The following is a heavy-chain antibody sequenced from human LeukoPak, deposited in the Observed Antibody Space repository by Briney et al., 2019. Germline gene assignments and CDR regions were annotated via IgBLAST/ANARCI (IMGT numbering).Heavy chain of an antibody. CDR3: AKSKEGGTRNYDFWSGYPNYHTPYDY. V-gene: IGHV3-30*18. D-gene: IGHD3-3*01. CDR1: GFTFSSYG. Sequence: GGSLRLSCAASGFTFSSYGMHWVRQAPGKGLEWVAVISYDGSNKYYADSVKGRFTISRDNSKNTLYLQMNSLRAEDTAVYYCAKSKEGGTRNYDFWSGYPNYHTPYDYWGQGTLVTVSS. CDR2: ISYDGSNK. J-gene: IGHJ4*02.